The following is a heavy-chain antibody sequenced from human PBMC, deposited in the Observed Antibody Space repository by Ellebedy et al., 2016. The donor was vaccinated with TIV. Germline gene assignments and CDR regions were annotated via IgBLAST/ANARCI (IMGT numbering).Heavy chain of an antibody. Sequence: ASVKVSXXASGGTFSSHAISWVRQAPGQGLEWMGGIIPIFGTPNYAQKFQGRVTITADESSSTDYLELGSLRSEDTAVYYCAREVGGYQYSGYLYYAMDVWGQGTTVTVSS. V-gene: IGHV1-69*13. CDR1: GGTFSSHA. D-gene: IGHD5-12*01. CDR3: AREVGGYQYSGYLYYAMDV. J-gene: IGHJ6*02. CDR2: IIPIFGTP.